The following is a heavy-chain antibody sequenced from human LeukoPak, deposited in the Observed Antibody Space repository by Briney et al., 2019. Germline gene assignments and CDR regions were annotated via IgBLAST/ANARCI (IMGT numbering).Heavy chain of an antibody. D-gene: IGHD3-3*01. V-gene: IGHV4-34*01. CDR1: GGSFSGYY. J-gene: IGHJ4*02. Sequence: SETLSLTCAVYGGSFSGYYWSWIRQPPGKGLEWIGEINHSGSTNYNPSLKSLVTISVDTSKNQFSLKLSSVTAADTAVYYCAARYYDFWSGYYTGDYWGQGTLVTVSS. CDR3: AARYYDFWSGYYTGDY. CDR2: INHSGST.